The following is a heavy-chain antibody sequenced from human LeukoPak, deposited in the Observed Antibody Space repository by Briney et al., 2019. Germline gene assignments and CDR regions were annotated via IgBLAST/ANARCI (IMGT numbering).Heavy chain of an antibody. CDR3: ARDRRAYDFWSGYYQD. CDR2: IYYSGST. V-gene: IGHV4-59*01. Sequence: SETLSLTCTVSGGSLSSYNWSWIRQPPGKGLEWIWYIYYSGSTNYNPSLKSRVTISVDTSKNQFSLKLSSVTAADTAVYYWARDRRAYDFWSGYYQDWGQGTLVTVSS. CDR1: GGSLSSYN. D-gene: IGHD3-3*01. J-gene: IGHJ4*02.